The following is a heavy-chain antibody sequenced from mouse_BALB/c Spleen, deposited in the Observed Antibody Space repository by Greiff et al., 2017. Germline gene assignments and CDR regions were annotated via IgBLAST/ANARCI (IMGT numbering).Heavy chain of an antibody. V-gene: IGHV5-17*02. CDR2: ISSGSSTI. D-gene: IGHD2-14*01. Sequence: EVQRVESGGGLVQPGGSRKLSCAASGFTFSSFGMHWVRQAPEKGLEWVAYISSGSSTIYYADTVKGRFTISRDNPKNTLFLQMTSLRSEDTAMYYCARNYRYDVYYAMDYWGQGTSVTVSS. CDR1: GFTFSSFG. CDR3: ARNYRYDVYYAMDY. J-gene: IGHJ4*01.